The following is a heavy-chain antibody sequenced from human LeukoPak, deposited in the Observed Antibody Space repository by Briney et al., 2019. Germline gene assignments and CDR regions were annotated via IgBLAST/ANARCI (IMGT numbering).Heavy chain of an antibody. CDR2: ISYDGSNK. Sequence: GGSLRLSCAASGFTFSSYAMHWIRQAPGKGLEWVAVISYDGSNKYYADSVKGRFTISRDNSKNTLYLQMNSLRAEDAAVYYCARDLRGIYFDYWGQGTLVTVSS. V-gene: IGHV3-30*04. CDR1: GFTFSSYA. J-gene: IGHJ4*02. CDR3: ARDLRGIYFDY. D-gene: IGHD4-17*01.